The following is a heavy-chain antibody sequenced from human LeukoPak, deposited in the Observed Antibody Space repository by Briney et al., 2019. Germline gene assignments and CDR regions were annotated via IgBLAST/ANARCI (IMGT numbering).Heavy chain of an antibody. J-gene: IGHJ4*02. Sequence: ASVKVSCKASGYTXTGYYMHWVRQAPGQGLEWMGWINPNSGGTNYAQKFQGRVTMTRDTSISTAYMELSRLRSDDTAVYYCARDHDAFRIAVAWYSLRGYFDYWGQGTLVAVSS. D-gene: IGHD6-19*01. CDR1: GYTXTGYY. CDR3: ARDHDAFRIAVAWYSLRGYFDY. V-gene: IGHV1-2*02. CDR2: INPNSGGT.